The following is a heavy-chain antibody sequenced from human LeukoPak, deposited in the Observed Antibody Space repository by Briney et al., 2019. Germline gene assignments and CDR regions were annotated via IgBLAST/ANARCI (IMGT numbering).Heavy chain of an antibody. D-gene: IGHD1-14*01. CDR3: TRYNNDHFDY. Sequence: GGSLRLSCAGSGFTFGGYGMHWFRQTPGKGLEWVAVIAYDGSRTFYADSVKGQFTISRDNSKNTMSVQMDDLRAEDTAVYYCTRYNNDHFDYWGQGTLVTVSS. J-gene: IGHJ4*02. CDR2: IAYDGSRT. CDR1: GFTFGGYG. V-gene: IGHV3-33*01.